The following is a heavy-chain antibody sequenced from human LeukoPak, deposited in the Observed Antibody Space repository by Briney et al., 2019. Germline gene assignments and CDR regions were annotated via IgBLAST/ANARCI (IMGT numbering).Heavy chain of an antibody. Sequence: PGGSLRLSCAASGFTFSSYGMSWVRQAPGKGLEWVSAISGSGGSTNYADSVKGRFTISRDNAKNTLHLQMNSLRAEDTAVYYCARGGYYGSGRYYFDSWGQGTLVTVSS. CDR2: ISGSGGST. CDR1: GFTFSSYG. V-gene: IGHV3-23*01. CDR3: ARGGYYGSGRYYFDS. D-gene: IGHD3-3*01. J-gene: IGHJ4*02.